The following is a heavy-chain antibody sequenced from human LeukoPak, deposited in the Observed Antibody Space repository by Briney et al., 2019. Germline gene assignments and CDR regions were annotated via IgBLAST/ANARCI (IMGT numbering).Heavy chain of an antibody. Sequence: GGSLRLSCTGSGFTLSSYAVHWVRQAPGKGLEWVAVMLFDGTNKRYAESVKGRFTVSRDNSKNSVYLQMNSLRLDDTAIYYCVRESLLFLAVDGPFDYWGQGTLVTVSS. CDR2: MLFDGTNK. J-gene: IGHJ4*02. CDR3: VRESLLFLAVDGPFDY. CDR1: GFTLSSYA. D-gene: IGHD6-13*01. V-gene: IGHV3-30-3*01.